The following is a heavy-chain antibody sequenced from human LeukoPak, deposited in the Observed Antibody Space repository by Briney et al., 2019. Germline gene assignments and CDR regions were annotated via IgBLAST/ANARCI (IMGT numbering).Heavy chain of an antibody. D-gene: IGHD3-16*01. V-gene: IGHV3-21*06. Sequence: PGGSLRLSCAASGFTFSSYSMNWVRQAPGKGLEWVSSISSSSSYIYYADSVKGRFTISRDNAKNSLYLQINSLGVEDTAVYYCARQVFHGGSPPRLDPWGQGIQVSVSS. J-gene: IGHJ5*02. CDR2: ISSSSSYI. CDR3: ARQVFHGGSPPRLDP. CDR1: GFTFSSYS.